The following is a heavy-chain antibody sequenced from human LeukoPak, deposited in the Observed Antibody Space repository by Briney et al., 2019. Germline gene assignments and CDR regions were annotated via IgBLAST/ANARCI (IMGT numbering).Heavy chain of an antibody. CDR2: INHSGST. Sequence: SETLSLTCAVYGGSFSGYYWSWIRQPPGKGLEWIGEINHSGSTNHNPSLKSRVTISVDTSKNQFSLKLSSVTAADTAVYYCARTHYVWGSQIDYWGQGTLVTVSS. J-gene: IGHJ4*02. V-gene: IGHV4-34*01. D-gene: IGHD3-16*01. CDR3: ARTHYVWGSQIDY. CDR1: GGSFSGYY.